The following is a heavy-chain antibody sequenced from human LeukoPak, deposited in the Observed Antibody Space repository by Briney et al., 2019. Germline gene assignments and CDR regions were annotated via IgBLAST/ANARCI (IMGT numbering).Heavy chain of an antibody. Sequence: GGSLRLSCAASGFTFSSYWMNWARQAPGKGLEWVASINHNGNVNYYVDSVKGRFTISRDNARNSLYLQMSNLRAEDTAVYFCARGGGLDVWGQGATVTVSS. J-gene: IGHJ6*02. D-gene: IGHD3-16*01. CDR2: INHNGNVN. CDR1: GFTFSSYW. CDR3: ARGGGLDV. V-gene: IGHV3-7*03.